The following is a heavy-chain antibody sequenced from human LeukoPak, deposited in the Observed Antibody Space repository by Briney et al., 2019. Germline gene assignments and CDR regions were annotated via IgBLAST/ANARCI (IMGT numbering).Heavy chain of an antibody. CDR2: IRYDGSNK. J-gene: IGHJ6*03. CDR3: AKSDPYYYYYYMDV. CDR1: GFTFSSHG. V-gene: IGHV3-30*02. Sequence: GGSLRLSCVASGFTFSSHGMHWVRQAPGKGLEWVAFIRYDGSNKYYADSVKGRFTISRDNSKNTLYLQMNSLRAEDTAVYYCAKSDPYYYYYYMDVWGKGTTVTVSS.